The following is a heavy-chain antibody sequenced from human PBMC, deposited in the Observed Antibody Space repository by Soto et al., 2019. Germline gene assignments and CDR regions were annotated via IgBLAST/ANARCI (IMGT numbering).Heavy chain of an antibody. CDR1: GVSISSYY. J-gene: IGHJ1*01. CDR3: ARVSYYDRRGHPAY. Sequence: PSETLSLTCTVSGVSISSYYWSWILQPPGKGLEWIGYIYYSGSTNYNPSLKSRVTISVDTSKNQFSLKLSSVTAADTAVYYCARVSYYDRRGHPAYRAQGTPVPVAS. D-gene: IGHD1-26*01. V-gene: IGHV4-59*01. CDR2: IYYSGST.